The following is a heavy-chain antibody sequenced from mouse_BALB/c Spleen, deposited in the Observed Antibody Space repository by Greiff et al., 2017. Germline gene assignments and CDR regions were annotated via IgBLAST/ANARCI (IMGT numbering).Heavy chain of an antibody. J-gene: IGHJ2*01. Sequence: EVQRVESGGGLVKPGGSLKLSCAASGFTFSSYAMSWVRQTPEKRLEWVASISSGGSTYYPDSVKGRFTISRDNARNILYLQMSSLRSEDTAMYYCARGGDLDYWGQGTTLTVSS. V-gene: IGHV5-6-5*01. CDR3: ARGGDLDY. CDR1: GFTFSSYA. CDR2: ISSGGST.